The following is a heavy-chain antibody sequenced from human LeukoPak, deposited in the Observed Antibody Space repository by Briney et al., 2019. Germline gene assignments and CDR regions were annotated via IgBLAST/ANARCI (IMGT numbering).Heavy chain of an antibody. CDR2: MYYSGST. CDR3: ARSYSDDGYYYYGMDV. CDR1: GGSISTYY. Sequence: KPSETLSLTCTVSGGSISTYYWSWIRQPPGKGLEWIGYMYYSGSTDYSPSLRGRVTISIDAFNNQFSLRLSSVTAADTALYYCARSYSDDGYYYYGMDVWGQGTTVTVSS. V-gene: IGHV4-59*08. D-gene: IGHD6-13*01. J-gene: IGHJ6*02.